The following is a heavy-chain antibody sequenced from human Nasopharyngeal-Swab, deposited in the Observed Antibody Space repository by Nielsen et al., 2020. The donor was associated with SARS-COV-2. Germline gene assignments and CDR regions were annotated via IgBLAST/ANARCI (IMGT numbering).Heavy chain of an antibody. Sequence: ASVKVSCKASGYTFTGNYMHWVRQSPGQGLEWMGRINPNSGDTNYAQKFQGRVTMTRDTSISTAYMDVSRLRSDDTAVYYCATVYGDYAGVFNIWGQGTMVTVSS. D-gene: IGHD4-17*01. CDR3: ATVYGDYAGVFNI. J-gene: IGHJ3*02. CDR2: INPNSGDT. CDR1: GYTFTGNY. V-gene: IGHV1-2*06.